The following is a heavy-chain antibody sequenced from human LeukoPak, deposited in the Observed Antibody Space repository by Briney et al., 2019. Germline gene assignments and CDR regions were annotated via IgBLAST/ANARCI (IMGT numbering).Heavy chain of an antibody. J-gene: IGHJ4*02. CDR3: APRGVVIDY. D-gene: IGHD3-3*01. V-gene: IGHV3-74*01. Sequence: GGSLRLSCAASGFTFSTYWMHWVRQAPGTGLVWVSLISSDGSNTNYADSVKGRFTISRDNAKNSLYLQMNSLRDEDTAVYYCAPRGVVIDYWGQGTLVTVSS. CDR2: ISSDGSNT. CDR1: GFTFSTYW.